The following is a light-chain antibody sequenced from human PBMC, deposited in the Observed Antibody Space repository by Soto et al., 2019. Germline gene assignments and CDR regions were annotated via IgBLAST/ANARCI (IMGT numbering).Light chain of an antibody. J-gene: IGKJ1*01. CDR3: MQGAHWPPWT. V-gene: IGKV2-30*01. CDR1: QTLVSSDGNTY. Sequence: DVVMTQSPLSLPVTLGQPASISCKSSQTLVSSDGNTYLNWFQQRPGQAPRRLIYEVSNRDSGVPDRFSGSGSGTDFTLMISRVEAEDVGTYYCMQGAHWPPWTFGQGTKVEIK. CDR2: EVS.